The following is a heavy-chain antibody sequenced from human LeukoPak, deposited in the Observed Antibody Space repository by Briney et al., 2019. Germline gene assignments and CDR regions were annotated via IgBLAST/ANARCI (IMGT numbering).Heavy chain of an antibody. D-gene: IGHD3-10*02. CDR3: VRSITMFIN. CDR2: ITLNGGST. Sequence: GGSLRLSCAASGFKFDDYGMTWVRQAPGKGLEWVSGITLNGGSTGYAESVKGRFTISRDNAKNALYLQMNSLRAEDTALYYCVRSITMFINWGQGTLVTVSS. J-gene: IGHJ4*02. CDR1: GFKFDDYG. V-gene: IGHV3-20*04.